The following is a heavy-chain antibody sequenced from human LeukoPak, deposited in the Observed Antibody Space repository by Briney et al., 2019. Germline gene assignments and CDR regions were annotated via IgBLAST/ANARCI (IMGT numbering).Heavy chain of an antibody. CDR2: IYYSGST. V-gene: IGHV4-59*01. Sequence: SETLSLTCTVSGGSISSYYWSLIRQPPGKGLEWIGYIYYSGSTNYNPSLKSRVTISVDTSKNQFSLKLSSVTAADTAVYYCARYYDILTGYKYYFDYWGQGTLVTVSS. CDR1: GGSISSYY. CDR3: ARYYDILTGYKYYFDY. D-gene: IGHD3-9*01. J-gene: IGHJ4*02.